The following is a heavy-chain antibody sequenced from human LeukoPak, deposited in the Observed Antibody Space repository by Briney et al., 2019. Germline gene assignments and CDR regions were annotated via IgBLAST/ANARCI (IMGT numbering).Heavy chain of an antibody. Sequence: SETLSLTCTVSDDSIKNYFWTWIRQSPGKGLEWIGYVFYSGSTSYNPSLRSRLTMSVDTSKSQFSLNLKSVTAADTAVYYCARVSSGYQGWFDPWGQGILVTVSS. CDR1: DDSIKNYF. CDR3: ARVSSGYQGWFDP. V-gene: IGHV4-59*01. J-gene: IGHJ5*02. CDR2: VFYSGST. D-gene: IGHD5-12*01.